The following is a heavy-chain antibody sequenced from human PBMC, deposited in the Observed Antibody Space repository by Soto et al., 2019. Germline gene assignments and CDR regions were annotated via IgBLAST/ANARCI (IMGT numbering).Heavy chain of an antibody. D-gene: IGHD6-6*01. V-gene: IGHV1-69*13. CDR1: RGTFSSYA. J-gene: IGHJ6*02. CDR2: IIPIFGTA. CDR3: ARGGIAARHYYGMDV. Sequence: ASVKVSCKASRGTFSSYAISWVRQAPGQGLEWMGGIIPIFGTANYAQKFQGRVTITADESTSTAYMELSSLRSEDTAVYYCARGGIAARHYYGMDVWGQGTTVTVSS.